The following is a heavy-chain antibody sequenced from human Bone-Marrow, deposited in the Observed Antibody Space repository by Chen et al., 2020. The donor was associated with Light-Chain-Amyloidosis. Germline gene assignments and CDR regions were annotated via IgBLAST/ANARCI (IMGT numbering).Heavy chain of an antibody. CDR2: IYPDDSDA. D-gene: IGHD5-12*01. CDR3: ARRRDGYNFDY. V-gene: IGHV5-51*01. J-gene: IGHJ4*02. Sequence: EVQLEQSGLEVKKPGESLKISGKGSGSTFPNYWIGWVRQMPGKGLEWMGVIYPDDSDARYSPSFEGQVTISADKSITTAYLQWRSLKASDTAMYYCARRRDGYNFDYWGQGTLVTVSS. CDR1: GSTFPNYW.